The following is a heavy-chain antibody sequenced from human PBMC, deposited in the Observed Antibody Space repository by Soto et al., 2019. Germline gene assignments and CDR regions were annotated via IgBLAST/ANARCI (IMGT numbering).Heavy chain of an antibody. Sequence: PWGVLLLCCSASGFTFKSYAMDWVRQAPGKGPEDVSVISSNGLNTYYADPVSGRFTISRDNSKSTLYLQMSSLRPEDTAMYYCVKWEWELPGDFWGQGTMVTVSS. CDR3: VKWEWELPGDF. V-gene: IGHV3-64D*06. J-gene: IGHJ4*02. CDR2: ISSNGLNT. CDR1: GFTFKSYA. D-gene: IGHD1-26*01.